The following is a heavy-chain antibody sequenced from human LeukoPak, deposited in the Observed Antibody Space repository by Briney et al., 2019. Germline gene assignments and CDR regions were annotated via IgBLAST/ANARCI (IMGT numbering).Heavy chain of an antibody. CDR2: NYYSGST. V-gene: IGHV4-39*02. D-gene: IGHD3-3*01. Sequence: SETLSLTCTVSGGSISSSSYYWGWIRPPPGKGLEWFGCNYYSGSTYYTPSLQSRVTISVDTSKNHFSLNLMSVTAADTAVYYCARVWYPKHCDFLSGRHITNGFPPWGQGTLVTVLS. J-gene: IGHJ5*02. CDR3: ARVWYPKHCDFLSGRHITNGFPP. CDR1: GGSISSSSYY.